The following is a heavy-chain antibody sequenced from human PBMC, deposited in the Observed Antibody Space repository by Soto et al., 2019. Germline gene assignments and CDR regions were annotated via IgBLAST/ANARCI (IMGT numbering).Heavy chain of an antibody. V-gene: IGHV2-5*02. CDR1: GFSLSSSEVG. CDR2: IYWDDDK. Sequence: SGPTLVNPTQTLTLTCTCSGFSLSSSEVGVGWIRQPPGKALEWLALIYWDDDKRYSPSLKSRVTITKDTSKNQVVLTMTNMDPVDTATYYCAHTFSRSGWLARAFDSRGQGTMVTGSS. D-gene: IGHD6-19*01. J-gene: IGHJ4*02. CDR3: AHTFSRSGWLARAFDS.